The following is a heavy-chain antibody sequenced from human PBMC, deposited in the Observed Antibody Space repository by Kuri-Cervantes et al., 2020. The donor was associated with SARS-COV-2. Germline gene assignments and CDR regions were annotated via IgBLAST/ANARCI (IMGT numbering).Heavy chain of an antibody. J-gene: IGHJ6*03. CDR2: IDYSGST. D-gene: IGHD2-2*01. V-gene: IGHV4-39*01. CDR3: ARRKYAGYMDV. Sequence: SETLSLTCTVSGGSIISSTFYWGWIRQPPVKGLEWIGSIDYSGSTYYNPSLKGRVTISVDTSKNQFSLKLSSVTAADTAVYYCARRKYAGYMDVWAKGPRSPSP. CDR1: GGSIISSTFY.